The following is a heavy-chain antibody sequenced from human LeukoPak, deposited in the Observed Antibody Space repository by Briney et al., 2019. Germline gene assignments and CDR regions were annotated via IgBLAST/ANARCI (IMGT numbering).Heavy chain of an antibody. V-gene: IGHV1-69*05. D-gene: IGHD6-19*01. CDR2: IIPIFGTA. Sequence: ASVKVSCKASGGTFSSYAISWVRQAPGQGLEWMGGIIPIFGTANYAQKFQGRVTITTDESTSTAYMELSSLRSEDTAVYYCARDRLPSTADLQGLPWGPFDYWGQGTLVTVSS. CDR3: ARDRLPSTADLQGLPWGPFDY. J-gene: IGHJ4*02. CDR1: GGTFSSYA.